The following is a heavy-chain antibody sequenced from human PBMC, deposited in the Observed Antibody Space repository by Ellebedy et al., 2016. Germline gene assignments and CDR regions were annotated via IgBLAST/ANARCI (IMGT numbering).Heavy chain of an antibody. Sequence: GGSLRLSCAASGFTFSSYAMHWVRQAPGKGLEWVAVISYDGSNKYYADSVKGRFTISRDNSKNTLYLQMNSLRAEDTAVYYCAKDGCGGDCYSVGGYFDYWGQGTLVTVSS. V-gene: IGHV3-30-3*01. J-gene: IGHJ4*02. CDR2: ISYDGSNK. CDR1: GFTFSSYA. D-gene: IGHD2-21*02. CDR3: AKDGCGGDCYSVGGYFDY.